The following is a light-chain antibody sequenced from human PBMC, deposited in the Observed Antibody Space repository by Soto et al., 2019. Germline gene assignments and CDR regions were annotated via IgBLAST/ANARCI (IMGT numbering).Light chain of an antibody. CDR2: GAS. J-gene: IGKJ1*01. CDR3: QQYGSSGT. CDR1: QSVSNNY. Sequence: EIVLTQSPGTLSLSPGERATLSCRASQSVSNNYLAWYQQKPGQAPRLLIYGASNRATGIPDRFSVSGSGTDFTLTISRLEPEDFAVYYWQQYGSSGTFGQGTKVEIK. V-gene: IGKV3-20*01.